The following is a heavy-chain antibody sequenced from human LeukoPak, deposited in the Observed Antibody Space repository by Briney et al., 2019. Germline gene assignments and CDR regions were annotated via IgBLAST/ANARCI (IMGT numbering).Heavy chain of an antibody. D-gene: IGHD3-22*01. V-gene: IGHV3-23*01. J-gene: IGHJ4*02. CDR1: GFTFSSYA. CDR3: AKDDLNPYDSSGYYYVILDY. Sequence: GGSLRLSCAASGFTFSSYAMSWVRQAPGKGLEWVSAISGSGGSTYYADSVKGRFTISRDNSKNTLYLQMNSLRAEDTAVYYCAKDDLNPYDSSGYYYVILDYWGQGTLVTVSS. CDR2: ISGSGGST.